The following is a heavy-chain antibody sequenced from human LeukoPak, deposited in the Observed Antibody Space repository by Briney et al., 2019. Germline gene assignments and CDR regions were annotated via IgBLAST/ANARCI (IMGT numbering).Heavy chain of an antibody. Sequence: PGGSLRLSCAASGFTFSSYSMNWVRQAPGKGLEWVSSISSSSSYIYYADSVKGRFTISRDNAKNSLYLQMNSLRAEDTAVYYCVCRALLGYNSDFGFQKPSWGQGTLVTVSS. V-gene: IGHV3-21*04. CDR1: GFTFSSYS. CDR2: ISSSSSYI. J-gene: IGHJ4*02. D-gene: IGHD5-24*01. CDR3: VCRALLGYNSDFGFQKPS.